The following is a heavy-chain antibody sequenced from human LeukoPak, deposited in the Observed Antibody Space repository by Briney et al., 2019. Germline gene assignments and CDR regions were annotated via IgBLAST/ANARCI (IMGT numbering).Heavy chain of an antibody. D-gene: IGHD6-13*01. CDR3: ARDNSPSYSSSWYYYGMDV. Sequence: GGSLRLSCAASGFTFSSYSMNWVRQAPGKGLEWVSSISSSSSYIYYADSVKGRFTISRDNAKNSLYLQMNSLRAEDTAVYYCARDNSPSYSSSWYYYGMDVWGQGTTVTVSS. V-gene: IGHV3-21*01. CDR1: GFTFSSYS. CDR2: ISSSSSYI. J-gene: IGHJ6*02.